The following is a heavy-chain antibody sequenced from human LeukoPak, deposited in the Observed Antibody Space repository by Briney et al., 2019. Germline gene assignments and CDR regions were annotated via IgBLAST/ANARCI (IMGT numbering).Heavy chain of an antibody. Sequence: ASVKVSCKASGYTFTGYYMHWVRQAPGQGLEWMGWINPNSGGTNYEQKFQGRVTMTRDTSISTAYMELSRLRSDDTAVYYCARFRGYSTPYYFDYWGQGTMVTVSS. CDR3: ARFRGYSTPYYFDY. CDR2: INPNSGGT. CDR1: GYTFTGYY. V-gene: IGHV1-2*02. D-gene: IGHD6-13*01. J-gene: IGHJ4*02.